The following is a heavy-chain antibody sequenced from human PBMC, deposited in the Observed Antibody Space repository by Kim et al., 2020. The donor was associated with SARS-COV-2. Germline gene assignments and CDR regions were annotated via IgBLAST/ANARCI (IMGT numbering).Heavy chain of an antibody. CDR3: ARGFLEWLSYYNWFDP. Sequence: GGSLRLSCAASGFTFSSYAMHWVRQAPGKGLEWVAVISYDGSNKYYADSVKGRFTISRDNSKNTLYLQMNSLRAEDTAVYYCARGFLEWLSYYNWFDPWGQGTLVTVSS. D-gene: IGHD3-3*01. CDR2: ISYDGSNK. J-gene: IGHJ5*02. CDR1: GFTFSSYA. V-gene: IGHV3-30-3*01.